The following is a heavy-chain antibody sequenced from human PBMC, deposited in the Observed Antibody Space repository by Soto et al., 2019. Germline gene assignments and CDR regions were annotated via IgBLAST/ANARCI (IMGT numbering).Heavy chain of an antibody. CDR1: SGSIFTTNW. CDR2: IYHSGSP. J-gene: IGHJ3*01. Sequence: QVQLQESGPGLVKPSGTLSLTCAASSGSIFTTNWWSWARQSPGRGLQWIGDIYHSGSPKYNPSLRSRVSISLDQSKDRFFLNLTSVTAADTAVYYWARKPDVATAKVGGGYVFDVWGQGPMVTVSS. CDR3: ARKPDVATAKVGGGYVFDV. V-gene: IGHV4-4*02. D-gene: IGHD3-16*01.